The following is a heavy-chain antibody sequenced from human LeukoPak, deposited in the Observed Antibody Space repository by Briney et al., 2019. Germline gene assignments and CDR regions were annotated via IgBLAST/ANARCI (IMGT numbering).Heavy chain of an antibody. J-gene: IGHJ4*02. CDR1: GYTFTGYY. CDR2: INPNSGGT. V-gene: IGHV1-2*02. D-gene: IGHD5-18*01. Sequence: ASVKVSCKASGYTFTGYYMHWVRQAPGQGLEWMGWINPNSGGTNYAQKFQGRVTMTRDTPITTAYMELSSLTSDDTAVYYCAREYSYAFYFDYWGQGTLVTVSS. CDR3: AREYSYAFYFDY.